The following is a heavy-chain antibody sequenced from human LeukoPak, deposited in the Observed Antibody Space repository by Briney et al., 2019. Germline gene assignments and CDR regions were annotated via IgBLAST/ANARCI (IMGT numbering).Heavy chain of an antibody. J-gene: IGHJ6*03. Sequence: SETLSLTCAVYGGSFSGYYWSWIRQPPGKGLEWIGEINHSGSTNYNPSLKSRVTISVDTSKNQFSLKLSSVTAADTAVYYCARGGHYVWGSYRYYYYMDVWGKGTTVTVSS. D-gene: IGHD3-16*02. CDR2: INHSGST. CDR1: GGSFSGYY. V-gene: IGHV4-34*01. CDR3: ARGGHYVWGSYRYYYYMDV.